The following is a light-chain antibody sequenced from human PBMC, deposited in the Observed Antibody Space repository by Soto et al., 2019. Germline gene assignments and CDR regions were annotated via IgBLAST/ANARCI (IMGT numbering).Light chain of an antibody. J-gene: IGKJ1*01. CDR2: GAS. CDR1: QSVSSSS. V-gene: IGKV3-20*01. CDR3: QQYGSSLVT. Sequence: EIVLTQSPGTLSLSPGERATLSCRASQSVSSSSFAWYQQKPGQAPRLFIYGASSRATGIPDRFSGSGSGTDFTLAISRLEPEDFAVYYCQQYGSSLVTFGQGTKVEIK.